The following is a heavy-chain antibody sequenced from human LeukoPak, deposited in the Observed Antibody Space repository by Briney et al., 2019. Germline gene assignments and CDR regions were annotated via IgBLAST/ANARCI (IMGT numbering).Heavy chain of an antibody. Sequence: PGGSLRLSCAASGFTFSTYSMNWVRQAPGKGLEWVSSISSSSSYIYYADSVKGRFTISRDNAKNSLYLQMNSLRAEDTAVYYCASGPKISSVDYWGQGTLVTVSS. D-gene: IGHD3-3*02. V-gene: IGHV3-21*01. J-gene: IGHJ4*02. CDR1: GFTFSTYS. CDR3: ASGPKISSVDY. CDR2: ISSSSSYI.